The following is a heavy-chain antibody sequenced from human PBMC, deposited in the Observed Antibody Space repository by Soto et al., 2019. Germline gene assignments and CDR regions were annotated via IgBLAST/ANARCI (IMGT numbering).Heavy chain of an antibody. CDR3: AKAPGGAYAPYDY. CDR1: GFTFSSYA. Sequence: GGSLRLSCAASGFTFSSYAMSWVRQAPGKGLEWVSVISGSGGSTYYADSVKGRFTISRDNSKNTLYLQMNSLRAEDTALYYCAKAPGGAYAPYDYWGQGTLVTVSS. J-gene: IGHJ4*02. D-gene: IGHD5-12*01. CDR2: ISGSGGST. V-gene: IGHV3-23*01.